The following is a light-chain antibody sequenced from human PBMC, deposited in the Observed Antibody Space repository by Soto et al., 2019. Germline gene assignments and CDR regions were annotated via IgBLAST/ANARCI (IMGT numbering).Light chain of an antibody. CDR1: QSVSSN. Sequence: EIVMTQSPATLSLSPGERVTLSCRASQSVSSNLAWYQQKPGQAPRLLIYGASTRATGIPARFSGGGSGTEFILTISSLQSEDFAVYYCQQCNNWPPVTFGQGTKVEMK. J-gene: IGKJ1*01. V-gene: IGKV3-15*01. CDR2: GAS. CDR3: QQCNNWPPVT.